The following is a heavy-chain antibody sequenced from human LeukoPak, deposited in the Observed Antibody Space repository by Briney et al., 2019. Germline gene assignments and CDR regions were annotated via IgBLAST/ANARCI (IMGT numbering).Heavy chain of an antibody. CDR2: IYYSGST. CDR1: GGSISSYY. CDR3: ARDHDYNWFDP. J-gene: IGHJ5*02. D-gene: IGHD2-21*02. V-gene: IGHV4-59*01. Sequence: SETLSLTCTVSGGSISSYYWSWIRQPPGKGLEWIGYIYYSGSTNYNPSLKSRVTISVDTSKNQFSLKLSSVTAADTAVYYCARDHDYNWFDPWGQGTLVTVSS.